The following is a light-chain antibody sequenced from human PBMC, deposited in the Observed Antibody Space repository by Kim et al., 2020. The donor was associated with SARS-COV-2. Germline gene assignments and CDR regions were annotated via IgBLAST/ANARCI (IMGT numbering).Light chain of an antibody. CDR2: WAS. Sequence: DIVMTQSPDSLAVSLGERATINCKSSQSVLSSSNNMNYLAWYQQKPGQPPKLLVYWASTRESGVPDRFSGSGSATDFTLTISSLQAEDVAVYYCQQYYSSPWTFGQGTKVEIK. CDR1: QSVLSSSNNMNY. V-gene: IGKV4-1*01. J-gene: IGKJ1*01. CDR3: QQYYSSPWT.